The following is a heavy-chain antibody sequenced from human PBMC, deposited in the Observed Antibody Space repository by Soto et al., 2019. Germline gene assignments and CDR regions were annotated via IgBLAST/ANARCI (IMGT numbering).Heavy chain of an antibody. D-gene: IGHD6-19*01. CDR3: ARPSSGWDY. CDR1: GFTFSSYS. Sequence: PGGSLRLSCAASGFTFSSYSVNWVRQAPGKGLEWVSYISSSSSTIYYADTVKGRFTISRDNAKNSLYLQMNSLRAEDTAVYYCARPSSGWDYWGQGTLVTVSS. V-gene: IGHV3-48*01. J-gene: IGHJ4*02. CDR2: ISSSSSTI.